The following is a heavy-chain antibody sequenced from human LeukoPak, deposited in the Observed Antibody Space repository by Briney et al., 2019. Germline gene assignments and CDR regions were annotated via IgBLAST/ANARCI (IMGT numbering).Heavy chain of an antibody. CDR1: GGSISSSY. Sequence: TSETLSLTCTVSGGSISSSYWSWIRQPPGKGPEWIGYIYYSGNTNYNPSLKSRVTISVDTSKNQFSLKLTSVTAADTAVYYCARASRGHDYWGQGTLVTVSS. V-gene: IGHV4-59*01. D-gene: IGHD3-10*01. J-gene: IGHJ4*02. CDR2: IYYSGNT. CDR3: ARASRGHDY.